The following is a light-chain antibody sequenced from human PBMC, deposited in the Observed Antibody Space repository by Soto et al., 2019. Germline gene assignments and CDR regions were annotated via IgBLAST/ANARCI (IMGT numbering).Light chain of an antibody. CDR3: QSYDSSLSGCYV. J-gene: IGLJ1*01. CDR2: GNS. CDR1: SSNIGAGYD. Sequence: QSVLTQPPSVSGAPGQRVTISCTGSSSNIGAGYDVHWYQQLPGTAPKLLIYGNSNRPSGVPDRFSGSKSGTSASLAITGLQAEDEADYYCQSYDSSLSGCYVFGTGTKLIVL. V-gene: IGLV1-40*01.